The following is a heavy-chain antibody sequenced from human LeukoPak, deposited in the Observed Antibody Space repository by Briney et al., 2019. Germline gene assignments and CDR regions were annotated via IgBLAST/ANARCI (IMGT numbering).Heavy chain of an antibody. V-gene: IGHV4-39*01. D-gene: IGHD6-6*01. Sequence: SETLSLTCTVSGGSISSSSYYWGWIRQPPGKGLEWIGSIYYSGSTYYNPSLKSRVTISVDTSKNQFSLKLSSVTAADTAVYYCARQEYSSSSELDYWGQGTLVAVSS. CDR1: GGSISSSSYY. CDR2: IYYSGST. CDR3: ARQEYSSSSELDY. J-gene: IGHJ4*02.